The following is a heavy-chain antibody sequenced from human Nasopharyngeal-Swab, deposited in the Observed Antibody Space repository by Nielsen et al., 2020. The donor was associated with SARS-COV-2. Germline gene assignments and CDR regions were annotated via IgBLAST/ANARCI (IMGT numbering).Heavy chain of an antibody. CDR1: GFTFSDYY. CDR2: ISSSSSYT. CDR3: ARLGGSSWHFDY. J-gene: IGHJ4*02. V-gene: IGHV3-11*06. D-gene: IGHD6-13*01. Sequence: GESLKISCAASGFTFSDYYMSWIRQAPGKGLEWVSHISSSSSYTNYADSVKGRFTISRDNAKNSLYLQMNSLRAEDTAVYYCARLGGSSWHFDYWGQGILVTVSS.